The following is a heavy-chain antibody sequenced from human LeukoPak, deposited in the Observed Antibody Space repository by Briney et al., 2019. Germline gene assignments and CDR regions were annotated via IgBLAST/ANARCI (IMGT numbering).Heavy chain of an antibody. Sequence: GRSLRLSCAASGFTFSSYGMHWVRQAPGKGLEWVAVISYDGSNKYYADSVKGRFTISRDNSKNTLYLQMNSLRAEDTAVYYRAGRLAAAAAWGQGTLVTVSS. CDR3: AGRLAAAAA. CDR2: ISYDGSNK. D-gene: IGHD6-13*01. CDR1: GFTFSSYG. J-gene: IGHJ5*02. V-gene: IGHV3-30*03.